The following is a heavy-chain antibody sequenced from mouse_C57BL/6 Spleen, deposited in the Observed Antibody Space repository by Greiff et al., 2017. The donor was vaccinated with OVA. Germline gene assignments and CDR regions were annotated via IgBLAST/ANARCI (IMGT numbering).Heavy chain of an antibody. CDR1: GFTFSSYT. Sequence: EVKLVESGGGLVKPGGSLKLSCAASGFTFSSYTMSWVRQTPEKRLEWVATISGGGGNTYYPDSVKGRFTISRDNAKNTLYLQMSSLRSEDTALYYCARQLLLGGDFDYWGQGTTLTVSS. V-gene: IGHV5-9*01. CDR2: ISGGGGNT. J-gene: IGHJ2*01. D-gene: IGHD1-1*01. CDR3: ARQLLLGGDFDY.